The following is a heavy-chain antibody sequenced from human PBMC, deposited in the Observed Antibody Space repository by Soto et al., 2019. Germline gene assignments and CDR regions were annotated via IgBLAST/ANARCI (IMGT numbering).Heavy chain of an antibody. J-gene: IGHJ6*02. V-gene: IGHV1-18*04. CDR1: GYTFTSYG. CDR2: ISAYNGNT. Sequence: GASVKVSCKASGYTFTSYGISWVRQAPGQGLERMGWISAYNGNTNYAQKLQGRVTMTTDTSTSTAYMELRSLRSDDTAVYYCARAVVPAPWYYYGMDVWGQGTKVTVSS. CDR3: ARAVVPAPWYYYGMDV. D-gene: IGHD2-2*01.